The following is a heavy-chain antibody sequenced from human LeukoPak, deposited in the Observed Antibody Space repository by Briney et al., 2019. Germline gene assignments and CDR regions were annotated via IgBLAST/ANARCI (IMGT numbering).Heavy chain of an antibody. CDR2: IIPIFGIA. CDR3: ARGPSDYFDY. CDR1: GGAFSSYA. J-gene: IGHJ4*02. Sequence: SVKVSCKASGGAFSSYAISWVRQAPGQGLEWTGRIIPIFGIANYAQKFQGRVTITADKSTSTAYMELSSLRSEDTAVYYCARGPSDYFDYWGQGTLVTVSS. V-gene: IGHV1-69*04.